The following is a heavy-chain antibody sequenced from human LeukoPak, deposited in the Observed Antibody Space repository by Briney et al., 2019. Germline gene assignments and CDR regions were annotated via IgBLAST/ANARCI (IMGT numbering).Heavy chain of an antibody. CDR3: ARGSGGVYDFWSGYPHFYYFDY. Sequence: SETLSLTCTVSGGSISSYYWSWIRQPPGKGLEWIGYIYYSGSTNYNPSLKSRVTISVDTSKNQFSLKLSSVTAADTAVYYCARGSGGVYDFWSGYPHFYYFDYWGQGTLVTVSS. J-gene: IGHJ4*02. CDR2: IYYSGST. D-gene: IGHD3-3*01. CDR1: GGSISSYY. V-gene: IGHV4-59*12.